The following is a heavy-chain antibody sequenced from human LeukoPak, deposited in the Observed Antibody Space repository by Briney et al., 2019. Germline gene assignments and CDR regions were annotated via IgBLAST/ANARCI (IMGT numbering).Heavy chain of an antibody. CDR2: ISSSSSTI. Sequence: TGGSLRLSCAASGFTFSSYSMNWVRQAPGKGLEWVSYISSSSSTIYYADSVKGRFTISRDNSKNTLYLQMNSLRAEDTAVYYCAGENYDSSGYYYYYYGMDVWGQGTTVTVS. D-gene: IGHD3-22*01. CDR1: GFTFSSYS. V-gene: IGHV3-48*01. J-gene: IGHJ6*02. CDR3: AGENYDSSGYYYYYYGMDV.